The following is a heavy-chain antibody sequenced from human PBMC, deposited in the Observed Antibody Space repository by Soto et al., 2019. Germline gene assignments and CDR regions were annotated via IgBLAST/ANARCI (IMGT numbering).Heavy chain of an antibody. J-gene: IGHJ3*02. CDR1: GGSISSYY. CDR2: IYYSGST. Sequence: SETLSLTCTVSGGSISSYYWSWIRQPPGKGLEWIGYIYYSGSTNYNPSLKSRVTISVDTSKNQFSLKLSSVTAADTAVYYCARFGWDDAFDIWGQGTMVTVSS. V-gene: IGHV4-59*01. CDR3: ARFGWDDAFDI. D-gene: IGHD1-26*01.